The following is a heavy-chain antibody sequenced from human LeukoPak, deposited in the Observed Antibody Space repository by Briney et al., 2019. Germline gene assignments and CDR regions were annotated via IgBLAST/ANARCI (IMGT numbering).Heavy chain of an antibody. D-gene: IGHD3-9*01. Sequence: PSETLSLTCTVSGGSISCSSYYWGWIRQPPGKGLEWIGSIYYSGSTYYNTSLKSRVTISVDTSKNQFSLKLSSVTAADTAVYYCARAARYFDLEDYYYYYYMDVWGKGTTVTVSS. CDR1: GGSISCSSYY. CDR3: ARAARYFDLEDYYYYYYMDV. CDR2: IYYSGST. V-gene: IGHV4-39*07. J-gene: IGHJ6*03.